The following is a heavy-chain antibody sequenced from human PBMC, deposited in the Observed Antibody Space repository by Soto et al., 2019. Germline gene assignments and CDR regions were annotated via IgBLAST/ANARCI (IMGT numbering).Heavy chain of an antibody. CDR3: ARQEWLRIAPGAFDI. V-gene: IGHV4-30-2*01. Sequence: SETLSLTCAVSGVSIISGGYSWILIRQPPGKGLEWIGYIYHSGSTYYNPSLKSRVTISVDRSKNQFSLKLSSVTAADTAVYYCARQEWLRIAPGAFDIWGQGTMVTVSS. CDR2: IYHSGST. J-gene: IGHJ3*02. D-gene: IGHD5-12*01. CDR1: GVSIISGGYS.